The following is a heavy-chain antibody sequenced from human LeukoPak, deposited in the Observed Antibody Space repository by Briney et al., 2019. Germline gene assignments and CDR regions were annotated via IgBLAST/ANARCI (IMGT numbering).Heavy chain of an antibody. CDR1: GFTVSSNS. D-gene: IGHD2-15*01. CDR2: IHSGGST. V-gene: IGHV3-53*01. J-gene: IGHJ4*02. CDR3: ARAAAYCSGGSCYFDY. Sequence: GGSLRLSCAASGFTVSSNSMGWVRQAPGKGLEWVSVIHSGGSTYYADSVKGRFTISRDNSKNTLFLQMNSLRAEDTAVYYCARAAAYCSGGSCYFDYWGQGTLVTVSS.